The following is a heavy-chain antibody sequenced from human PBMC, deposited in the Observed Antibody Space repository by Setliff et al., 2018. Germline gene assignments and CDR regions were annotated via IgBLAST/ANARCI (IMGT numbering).Heavy chain of an antibody. J-gene: IGHJ4*02. V-gene: IGHV1-18*01. CDR1: GYSFGNYG. CDR2: ISAYNINT. D-gene: IGHD1-26*01. CDR3: ARDVSADSGSYFSLPLPGFLDY. Sequence: ASVKVSCKASGYSFGNYGMSWVRQAPGQGLEWMGWISAYNINTNYAKKFQGRVTMTTDTSANIAYMELRSLRSDDTAVYYCARDVSADSGSYFSLPLPGFLDYWGQGTLVTVSS.